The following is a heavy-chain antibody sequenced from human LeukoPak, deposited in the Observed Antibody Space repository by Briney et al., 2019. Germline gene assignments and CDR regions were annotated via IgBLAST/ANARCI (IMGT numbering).Heavy chain of an antibody. J-gene: IGHJ4*02. CDR1: GGSISSSSYY. CDR2: IYYSGST. Sequence: SETLSLTCTVSGGSISSSSYYWGWIRQPPGKGLEWIGCIYYSGSTYYNPSLKSRVTISVDTSKNQFSLKLSSVTAADTAVYYCARGAYCGGDCYSLDYWGQGTLVTVSS. V-gene: IGHV4-39*07. CDR3: ARGAYCGGDCYSLDY. D-gene: IGHD2-21*02.